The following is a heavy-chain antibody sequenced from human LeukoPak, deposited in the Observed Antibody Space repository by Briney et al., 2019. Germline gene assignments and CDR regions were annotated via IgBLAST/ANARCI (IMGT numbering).Heavy chain of an antibody. V-gene: IGHV3-66*01. CDR2: IYSGGSI. Sequence: GGSLRLSCAASGFTFSSYEMNWVRQAPGKGLEWVSVIYSGGSIYYADSVKGRFTISRDNSKNTLYLQMNSLRAEDTAVYYCARSYYDSSGYMPHWGQGTLVTVSS. CDR3: ARSYYDSSGYMPH. J-gene: IGHJ4*02. CDR1: GFTFSSYE. D-gene: IGHD3-22*01.